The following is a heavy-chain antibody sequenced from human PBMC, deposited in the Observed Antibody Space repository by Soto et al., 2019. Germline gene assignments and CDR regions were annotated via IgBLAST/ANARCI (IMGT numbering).Heavy chain of an antibody. V-gene: IGHV3-30-3*01. CDR1: GFTFSSYA. CDR3: ARDGRRDGYKWKGYYYYYGMDV. J-gene: IGHJ6*02. D-gene: IGHD1-1*01. Sequence: QVQLVESGGGVVQPGRSLRLSCAASGFTFSSYAMHWVRQAPGKGLEWVAVISYDGSNKYYADSVKGRFTISRDNSKNTLYLQMNSLRAEETDVYYCARDGRRDGYKWKGYYYYYGMDVWGQGTTVTVSS. CDR2: ISYDGSNK.